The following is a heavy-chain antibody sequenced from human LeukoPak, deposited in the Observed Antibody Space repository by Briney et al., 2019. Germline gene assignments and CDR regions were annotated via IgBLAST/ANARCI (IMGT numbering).Heavy chain of an antibody. Sequence: KAGGSLRLSCAASGFTFSSYAMNWVRQAPGKGLEWVSSISSSSSYIYYADSVKGRFTISRDNAKNSLYLQMNSLRAEDTAVYYCARAEAGKGYYFDYWGQGTLVTVSS. V-gene: IGHV3-21*01. CDR2: ISSSSSYI. J-gene: IGHJ4*02. CDR3: ARAEAGKGYYFDY. D-gene: IGHD6-13*01. CDR1: GFTFSSYA.